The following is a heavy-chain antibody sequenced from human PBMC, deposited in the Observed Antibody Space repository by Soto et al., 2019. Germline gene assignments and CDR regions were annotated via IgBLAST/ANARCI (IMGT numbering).Heavy chain of an antibody. CDR3: ARGRRQQLVHPYYYYYGMDV. V-gene: IGHV4-59*12. CDR2: IYYAGST. J-gene: IGHJ6*02. CDR1: GGSMISYY. Sequence: SETLSLTCTVSGGSMISYYWSWIRQPPGRGLEWIGFIYYAGSTKYNPSLNSRVTISVDTSKNQFSLTLSSVTAADTAVYYCARGRRQQLVHPYYYYYGMDVWGQGTTVTVSS. D-gene: IGHD6-13*01.